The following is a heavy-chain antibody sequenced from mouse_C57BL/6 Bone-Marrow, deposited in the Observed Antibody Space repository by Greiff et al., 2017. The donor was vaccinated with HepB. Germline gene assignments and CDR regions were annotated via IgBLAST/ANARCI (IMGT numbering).Heavy chain of an antibody. V-gene: IGHV1-59*01. CDR2: IDPSDSYT. D-gene: IGHD5-1*01. J-gene: IGHJ4*01. CDR1: GYTFTSYW. Sequence: VQLQQPGAELVRPGTSVELSCKASGYTFTSYWMHWVKQRPGQGLEWIGVIDPSDSYTNYNQKFKGKATLTVDTSSSTAYMQLSSLTSEDYAVYYCARWVPKAMDYWGQGTSVTVSS. CDR3: ARWVPKAMDY.